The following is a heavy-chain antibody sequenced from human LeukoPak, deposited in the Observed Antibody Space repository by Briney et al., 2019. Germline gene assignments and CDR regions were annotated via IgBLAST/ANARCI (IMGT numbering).Heavy chain of an antibody. J-gene: IGHJ5*02. Sequence: ASVKVSCKASGYTFTGYYMHWVRQAPGQGLEWMGWINPNSGGTNYAQKFQGRVTMTRDTSISTAYMELSRLRSDDTAVYYCARGTHIVATIGNWFDPWGQGTLVTVSS. D-gene: IGHD5-12*01. CDR3: ARGTHIVATIGNWFDP. V-gene: IGHV1-2*02. CDR2: INPNSGGT. CDR1: GYTFTGYY.